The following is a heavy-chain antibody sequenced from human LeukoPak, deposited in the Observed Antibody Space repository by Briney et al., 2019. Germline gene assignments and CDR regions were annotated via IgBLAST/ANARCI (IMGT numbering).Heavy chain of an antibody. J-gene: IGHJ4*02. CDR3: ARHVTHHKWELFHY. CDR1: GGSISSYF. CDR2: IYYSGST. Sequence: SETLSLTCTVSGGSISSYFWSWIRQPPGKGLEWIGSIYYSGSTYYNPSLKSRVTISVDTSKNQFSLKLSSVTAADTAVYYCARHVTHHKWELFHYWGQGTLVTVSS. V-gene: IGHV4-59*05. D-gene: IGHD1-26*01.